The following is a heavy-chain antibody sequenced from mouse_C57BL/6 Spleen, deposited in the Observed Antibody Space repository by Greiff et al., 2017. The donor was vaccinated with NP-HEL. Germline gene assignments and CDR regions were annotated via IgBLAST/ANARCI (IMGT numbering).Heavy chain of an antibody. CDR2: ISYDGSN. V-gene: IGHV3-6*01. CDR1: GYSITSGYY. J-gene: IGHJ2*01. D-gene: IGHD2-5*01. Sequence: EVHLVESGPGLVKPSQSLSLTCSVTGYSITSGYYWNWIRQFPGNKLEWMGYISYDGSNNYNPSLKNRISITRDTSKNQFFLKLNSVTTEDTATYYCARGDYSNYFDDWGQGTTLTVSS. CDR3: ARGDYSNYFDD.